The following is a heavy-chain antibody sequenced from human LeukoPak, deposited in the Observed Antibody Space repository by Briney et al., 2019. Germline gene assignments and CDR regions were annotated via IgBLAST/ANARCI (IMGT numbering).Heavy chain of an antibody. CDR1: GYTFTGYF. CDR2: INPTSGGT. V-gene: IGHV1-2*06. D-gene: IGHD5-12*01. CDR3: ARGYSGYDLPDY. J-gene: IGHJ4*02. Sequence: AASVKVSCKASGYTFTGYFMHWVRQAPRQGLEWMGRINPTSGGTNYAQRFQGRVTMTRDTSISTAYMELTRMTSDDTAVYYCARGYSGYDLPDYWGQGTLVTVSS.